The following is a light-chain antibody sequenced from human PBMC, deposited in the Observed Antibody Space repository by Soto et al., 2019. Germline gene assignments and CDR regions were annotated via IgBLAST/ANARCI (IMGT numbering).Light chain of an antibody. J-gene: IGLJ1*01. Sequence: QSALTQPASVSGSPGHSITISCTGTSSDVGGYNYVSWYQQHPGKAPKLMIYEVNNRPSGVSNRFSGSKSGNTAYLTISGLQAEDEADYYFSSYTSSSTRVFGTGTKVTVL. CDR1: SSDVGGYNY. CDR3: SSYTSSSTRV. CDR2: EVN. V-gene: IGLV2-14*01.